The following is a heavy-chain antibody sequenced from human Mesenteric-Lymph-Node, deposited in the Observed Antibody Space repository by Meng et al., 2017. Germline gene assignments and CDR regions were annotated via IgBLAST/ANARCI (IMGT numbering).Heavy chain of an antibody. J-gene: IGHJ6*02. Sequence: GGSLRLSCAASGFTFSSYAMHWVRQAPGKGLEWVAVISYDGSNKYYADSVKGRLTISRDNSKNTLYLQMNSLRAEDTAVYYCARGGGIYYYYYGMDVWGQGTTVTVSS. V-gene: IGHV3-30*01. D-gene: IGHD1-26*01. CDR2: ISYDGSNK. CDR1: GFTFSSYA. CDR3: ARGGGIYYYYYGMDV.